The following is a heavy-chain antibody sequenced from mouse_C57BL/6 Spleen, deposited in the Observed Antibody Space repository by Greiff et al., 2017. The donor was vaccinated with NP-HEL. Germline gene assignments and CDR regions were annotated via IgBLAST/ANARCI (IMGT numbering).Heavy chain of an antibody. CDR3: ARNYYGSSPYYYAMDY. J-gene: IGHJ4*01. D-gene: IGHD1-1*01. CDR1: GYTFTSYW. Sequence: VQLQQPGAELVKPGASVKLSCKASGYTFTSYWMHWVKQRPGRGLEWIGRIDPNSGGTKYNEKFKSKATLTVDKPSSTAYMQLSSLTSEDSAVYFCARNYYGSSPYYYAMDYWGQGTSVTVSS. V-gene: IGHV1-62-3*01. CDR2: IDPNSGGT.